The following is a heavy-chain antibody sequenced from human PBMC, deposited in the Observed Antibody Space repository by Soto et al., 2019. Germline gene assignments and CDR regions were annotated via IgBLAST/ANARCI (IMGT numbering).Heavy chain of an antibody. Sequence: PGGSLRLSCVASGFTFSGYGIHWVRQAPGKGLEWVGVVSSDGETKYHADSVRGRFTISRDNSKSTLYLQMDSLRPEDTAVYYCAKEIAVAGDLDYWGHGTLVTVSS. CDR1: GFTFSGYG. CDR2: VSSDGETK. D-gene: IGHD6-19*01. V-gene: IGHV3-30*18. CDR3: AKEIAVAGDLDY. J-gene: IGHJ4*01.